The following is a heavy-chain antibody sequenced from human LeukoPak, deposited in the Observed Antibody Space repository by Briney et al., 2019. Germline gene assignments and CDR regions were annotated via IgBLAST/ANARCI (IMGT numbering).Heavy chain of an antibody. D-gene: IGHD1-26*01. CDR2: ISGSGGST. CDR3: ASVPSDGHMGSWYFDS. CDR1: GFMFSNYA. Sequence: GGSLRLSCAASGFMFSNYAMIWVRHAPGKGLEWVSPISGSGGSTYYADSVKGRFTISRDNSKNTLYLQMNSLRAEAPAVYHCASVPSDGHMGSWYFDSWGEGTLVTVSS. J-gene: IGHJ4*02. V-gene: IGHV3-23*01.